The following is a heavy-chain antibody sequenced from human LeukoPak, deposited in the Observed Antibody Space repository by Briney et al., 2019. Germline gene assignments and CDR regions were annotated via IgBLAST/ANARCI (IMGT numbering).Heavy chain of an antibody. V-gene: IGHV4-59*01. J-gene: IGHJ6*02. D-gene: IGHD6-13*01. CDR2: IYYSGST. CDR3: ARNRIAAADYYYYYGMDV. CDR1: GGSFSGYY. Sequence: SETLSLTCAVYGGSFSGYYWSWIRQPPGKGLEWIGYIYYSGSTNYNPSLKSRVTISVDTSKNQFSLKLSSVTAADTAVYYCARNRIAAADYYYYYGMDVWGQGTTVTVSS.